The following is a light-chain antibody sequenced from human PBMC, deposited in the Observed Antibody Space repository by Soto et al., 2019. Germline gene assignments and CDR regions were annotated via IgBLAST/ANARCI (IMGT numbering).Light chain of an antibody. CDR1: SSDVGNYNY. J-gene: IGLJ2*01. V-gene: IGLV2-8*01. CDR2: EVT. Sequence: QSALTQPPSASGSPGQSVTISCTGTSSDVGNYNYVSWYQQHPGKAPKLIIYEVTERPSGVPDRFSGSKSGNTASLTVSGLQAEDEGDYYCSSHGGSINVAFGGGTKLTVL. CDR3: SSHGGSINVA.